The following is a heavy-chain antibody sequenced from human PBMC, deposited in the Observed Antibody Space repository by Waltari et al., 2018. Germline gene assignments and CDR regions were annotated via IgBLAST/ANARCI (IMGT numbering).Heavy chain of an antibody. V-gene: IGHV1-18*01. CDR1: GYTFTSYG. CDR3: ARDLWNYDILTGYYYFDY. J-gene: IGHJ4*02. D-gene: IGHD3-9*01. CDR2: ISAYNGNT. Sequence: QVQLVQSGAAVKKPGASVKVSCKASGYTFTSYGISWVRQAPGQGLEWMGWISAYNGNTNYAQKLQGRVTMTTETSTSTADMELRSLRSDDTAVYYCARDLWNYDILTGYYYFDYWGQGTLVTVSS.